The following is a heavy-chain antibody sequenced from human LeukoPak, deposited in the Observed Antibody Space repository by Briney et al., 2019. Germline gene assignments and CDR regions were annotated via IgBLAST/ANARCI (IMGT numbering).Heavy chain of an antibody. CDR3: ARSYMVGTTTRALDI. CDR2: ISSGSSYI. CDR1: GFTFSSYS. J-gene: IGHJ3*02. V-gene: IGHV3-21*01. D-gene: IGHD1-26*01. Sequence: GGSLRLSCAASGFTFSSYSMNWVRQAPGKGLEWVSSISSGSSYIYYADSVKGRFTISRDNARNSVYLQMNSLRAEDTAVYYCARSYMVGTTTRALDIWGQGTMLTVSS.